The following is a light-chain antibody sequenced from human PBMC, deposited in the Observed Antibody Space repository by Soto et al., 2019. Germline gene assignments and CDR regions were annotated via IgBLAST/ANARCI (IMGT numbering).Light chain of an antibody. Sequence: QSVLTQPASVSGSPGQSITISCTGTSSDVGSYNLVSWYQQHPGKAPKLMIYEGSKRPSGVSNRFSGSKSGNTASLTISGLQAEDEADYYCCSHAGSRTFLYVFGTGTKVTVL. J-gene: IGLJ1*01. CDR2: EGS. CDR1: SSDVGSYNL. CDR3: CSHAGSRTFLYV. V-gene: IGLV2-23*03.